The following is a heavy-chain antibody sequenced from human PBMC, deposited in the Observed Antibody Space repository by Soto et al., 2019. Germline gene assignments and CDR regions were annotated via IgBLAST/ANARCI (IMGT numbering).Heavy chain of an antibody. J-gene: IGHJ3*02. CDR3: ASYGSRRNDAFDI. CDR1: GLTFSSYA. D-gene: IGHD3-10*01. CDR2: IWYDGSNK. Sequence: PVRSLRLSCAASGLTFSSYAMHWVRQAPGKGLEWVAVIWYDGSNKYYADSVKGRFTISRDNSKNTLYLQMNSLRAEDSAVYYCASYGSRRNDAFDIWGQGIMVTVSS. V-gene: IGHV3-33*01.